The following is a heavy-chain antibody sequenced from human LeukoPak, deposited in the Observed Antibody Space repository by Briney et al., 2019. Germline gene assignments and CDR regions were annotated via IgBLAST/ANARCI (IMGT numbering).Heavy chain of an antibody. J-gene: IGHJ4*02. CDR3: ARERYYYDSSGYYYDY. D-gene: IGHD3-22*01. CDR2: ISYDGSNK. Sequence: GGSLRLSCAASEFTFSSYTMNWVRQAPGKGLEWVAVISYDGSNKYYADSVKGRFTISRDNSKNTLYLQMNSLRAEDTAVYYCARERYYYDSSGYYYDYWGQGTLVTVSS. V-gene: IGHV3-30*04. CDR1: EFTFSSYT.